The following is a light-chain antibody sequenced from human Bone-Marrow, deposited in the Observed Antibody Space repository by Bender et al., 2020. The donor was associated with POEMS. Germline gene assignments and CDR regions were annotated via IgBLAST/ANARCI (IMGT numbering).Light chain of an antibody. Sequence: QSVLTQPPSASGTPGQRVTISCSGGSIGRNTINWYQPLPGTAPRHVMYADDRRPSGVPNRFSASKSGSSASRASMWLQSEDAADYYCSTWDDRLNAWLFGGGTKLTVL. V-gene: IGLV1-44*01. CDR2: ADD. CDR1: SIGRNT. CDR3: STWDDRLNAWL. J-gene: IGLJ3*02.